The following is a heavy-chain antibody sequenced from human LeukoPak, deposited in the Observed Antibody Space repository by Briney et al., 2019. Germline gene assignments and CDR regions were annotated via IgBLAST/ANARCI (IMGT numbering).Heavy chain of an antibody. CDR2: LYHSGAA. V-gene: IGHV4-59*08. CDR1: GDSISNYY. D-gene: IGHD1/OR15-1a*01. J-gene: IGHJ6*03. CDR3: ARLGKTYYMDV. Sequence: SETLSLTCTVSGDSISNYYWTWIRQIPGRGLEWIGNLYHSGAADYNPSLKTRVTTSVDTSKDQFSLSLRSSTAADTAVYFCARLGKTYYMDVWGTGTTVTVSS.